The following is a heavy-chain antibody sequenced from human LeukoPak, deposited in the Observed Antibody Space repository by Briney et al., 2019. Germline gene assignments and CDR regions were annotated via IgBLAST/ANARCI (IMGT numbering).Heavy chain of an antibody. J-gene: IGHJ4*02. CDR2: IYDSGTT. D-gene: IGHD1-14*01. CDR3: ASGGDRRGFDY. CDR1: GDSISNGGYY. Sequence: SQTLSLTCTVSGDSISNGGYYWSWIRLQPGKGLEWVGYIYDSGTTYYSPALQSRVSISVDTSDNKFSLKLKSLTAADTAVSYCASGGDRRGFDYWGQGTLVTVSS. V-gene: IGHV4-31*03.